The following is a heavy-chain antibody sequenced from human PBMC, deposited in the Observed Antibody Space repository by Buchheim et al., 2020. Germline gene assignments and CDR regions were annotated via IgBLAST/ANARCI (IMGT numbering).Heavy chain of an antibody. V-gene: IGHV3-48*02. CDR2: ISGSSTTI. CDR1: GFTFSTYT. J-gene: IGHJ2*01. Sequence: EVQLVESGGGLVQPGGSLRLSCAASGFTFSTYTMNWVRQAPGKGLEWVSYISGSSTTIDYADSVKGRFTISRDNATKSLYLPMNSLRDENTAEYYCTRTADGDYIDWYFDLWGRGTL. CDR3: TRTADGDYIDWYFDL. D-gene: IGHD4-17*01.